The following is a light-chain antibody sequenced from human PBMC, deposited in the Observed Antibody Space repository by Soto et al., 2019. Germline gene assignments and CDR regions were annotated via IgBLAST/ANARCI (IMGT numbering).Light chain of an antibody. CDR3: QQYGGLPRT. V-gene: IGKV3-20*01. J-gene: IGKJ1*01. Sequence: EIVLTQSPGTVSLSPGERATLSCRASQSVSSNYLAWYQQKPGQAPRLLIYGASSRATGIPDRFSGSGSGTDLTLTISRLEPGDFAVYYCQQYGGLPRTFGQGTKVEIK. CDR2: GAS. CDR1: QSVSSNY.